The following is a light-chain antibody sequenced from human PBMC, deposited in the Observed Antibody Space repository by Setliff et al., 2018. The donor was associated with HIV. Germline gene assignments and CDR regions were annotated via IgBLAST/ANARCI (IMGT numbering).Light chain of an antibody. Sequence: DIVLTQSPGTLSLSPGESATLSCRASQTVSSNYLAWYQQKPGQAPRLLIYATSNRATGIPDRFSGSGSGTDFILTINRLEPEDFAVYYCQHFGNSLLTFGGGTKVDIK. CDR3: QHFGNSLLT. CDR1: QTVSSNY. V-gene: IGKV3-20*01. J-gene: IGKJ4*01. CDR2: ATS.